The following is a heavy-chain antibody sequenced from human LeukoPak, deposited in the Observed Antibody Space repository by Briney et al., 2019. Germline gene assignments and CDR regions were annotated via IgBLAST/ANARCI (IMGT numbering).Heavy chain of an antibody. V-gene: IGHV1-69*01. CDR1: GGSFSNYA. J-gene: IGHJ4*02. CDR2: IVPVFGPA. Sequence: SVTVSCKASGGSFSNYAVTWVRQAPGQGLEWMGGIVPVFGPANYAQKFQGRVTIIADESTSTIYMELRSLTSDDTALYYCARSSGTYYFTDYWGQGTLVTVSS. D-gene: IGHD1-26*01. CDR3: ARSSGTYYFTDY.